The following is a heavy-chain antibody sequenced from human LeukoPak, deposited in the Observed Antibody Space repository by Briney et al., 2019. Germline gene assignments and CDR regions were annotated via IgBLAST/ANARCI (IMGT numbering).Heavy chain of an antibody. J-gene: IGHJ3*02. V-gene: IGHV3-11*04. Sequence: GGSLRLSCAASGFTFSDYYMSWIRQAPGKGLEWVSYISSSGSTIYYADSVKGRFTISRDNAKNSLYLQMNSLRAEDTAVYYCARGGDIVVVPTGSGSHNKLNNAFDIWGQGTMVTVSS. D-gene: IGHD2-2*01. CDR1: GFTFSDYY. CDR3: ARGGDIVVVPTGSGSHNKLNNAFDI. CDR2: ISSSGSTI.